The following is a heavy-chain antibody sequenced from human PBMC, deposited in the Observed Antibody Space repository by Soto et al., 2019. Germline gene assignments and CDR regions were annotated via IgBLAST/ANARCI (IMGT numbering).Heavy chain of an antibody. CDR3: ARAYGSGSYDDGMDV. Sequence: SGPTLVNPTQTLTLTCTFSGFSLSTSGMCVSWIRQPPGKALEWLALIDWDDDKYYSTSLKTRLTISKDTSKNQVVLTMTNMDPVDTATYYCARAYGSGSYDDGMDVWGQGNTVTVSS. J-gene: IGHJ6*02. V-gene: IGHV2-70*01. CDR1: GFSLSTSGMC. D-gene: IGHD3-10*01. CDR2: IDWDDDK.